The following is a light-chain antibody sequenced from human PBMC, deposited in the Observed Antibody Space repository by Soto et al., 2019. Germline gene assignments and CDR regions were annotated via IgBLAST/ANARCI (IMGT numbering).Light chain of an antibody. V-gene: IGLV2-14*01. Sequence: QSVLTQPASVSGSPGQSITISCTGTSSDVGAYSYVSWYQQHPGKAPKLIIYDVSDRPSGISNRFSGSKSDNTASLTISGLQAEDEAEYYCSSYKSSRNYVFGTGTKVTVL. CDR3: SSYKSSRNYV. CDR2: DVS. J-gene: IGLJ1*01. CDR1: SSDVGAYSY.